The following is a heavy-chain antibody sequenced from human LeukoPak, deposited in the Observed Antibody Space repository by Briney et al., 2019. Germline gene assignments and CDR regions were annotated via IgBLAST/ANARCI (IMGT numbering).Heavy chain of an antibody. V-gene: IGHV3-7*05. D-gene: IGHD3-3*01. J-gene: IGHJ4*02. CDR3: ARHNKIFGVVSYFDY. CDR1: VLTFSNYW. Sequence: GGSLRLSCAASVLTFSNYWMSWVRQAPGEGLEWVANMKQEGIEKYHVDSVKGRFTISRDNAKNSLYLQMNSLRAEDADVYYCARHNKIFGVVSYFDYWGQGTLVTVSS. CDR2: MKQEGIEK.